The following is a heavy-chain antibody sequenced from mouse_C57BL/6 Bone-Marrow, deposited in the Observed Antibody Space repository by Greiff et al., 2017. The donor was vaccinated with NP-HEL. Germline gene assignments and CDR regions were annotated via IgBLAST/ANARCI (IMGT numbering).Heavy chain of an antibody. CDR3: ARWAPYYGSFDY. D-gene: IGHD1-1*01. V-gene: IGHV7-3*01. CDR1: GFTFTDYY. Sequence: EVHLVESGGGLVQPGGSLSLSCAASGFTFTDYYMSWVRQPPGKALEWLGFIRNKANGYTTEYSASVKGRFTISRDNSQSILYLQMNALRAEDSATYYCARWAPYYGSFDYWGQGTTLTVSS. J-gene: IGHJ2*01. CDR2: IRNKANGYTT.